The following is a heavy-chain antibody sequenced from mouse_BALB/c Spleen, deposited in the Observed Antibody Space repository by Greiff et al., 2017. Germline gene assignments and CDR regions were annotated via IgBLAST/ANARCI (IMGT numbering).Heavy chain of an antibody. CDR2: IHYSGST. CDR1: GYSITSGYS. CDR3: ASHDGYYGNYYAMDY. J-gene: IGHJ4*01. Sequence: EVKLQESGPDLVKPSQSLSLTCTVTGYSITSGYSWHWIRQFPGNKLEWMGYIHYSGSTNYNPSLKSRISITRDTSKNQFFLQLNSVTTEDTATYYCASHDGYYGNYYAMDYWGQGTSVTVSS. V-gene: IGHV3-1*02. D-gene: IGHD2-3*01.